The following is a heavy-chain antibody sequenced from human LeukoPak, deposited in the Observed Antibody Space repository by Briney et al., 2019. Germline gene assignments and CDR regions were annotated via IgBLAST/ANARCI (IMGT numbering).Heavy chain of an antibody. J-gene: IGHJ4*02. V-gene: IGHV3-11*01. CDR2: ISSSGSTI. Sequence: GGSLRLSCAASGFTFSSYAMSWIRQAPGKGLEWVSYISSSGSTIYYADSVKGRFTISRDNAENSLYLQMSSLRAEDTAVYYCARVNYDSSGYPAGYWGQGTLVTVSS. D-gene: IGHD3-22*01. CDR3: ARVNYDSSGYPAGY. CDR1: GFTFSSYA.